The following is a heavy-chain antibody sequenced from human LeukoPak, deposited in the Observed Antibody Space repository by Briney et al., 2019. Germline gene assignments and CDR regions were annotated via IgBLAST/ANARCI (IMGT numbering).Heavy chain of an antibody. D-gene: IGHD2-8*01. V-gene: IGHV1-24*01. CDR1: GYSLSELS. CDR3: AAGGVYDLLDN. Sequence: PKASVKASCKVSGYSLSELSMHWVRQAPGKGLEWMGGFDPENGEAVYAQKFQGRVTMTEDTSTDTSYMELNSLKSEDTAVYYCAAGGVYDLLDNWGQGTLVTVSS. CDR2: FDPENGEA. J-gene: IGHJ4*02.